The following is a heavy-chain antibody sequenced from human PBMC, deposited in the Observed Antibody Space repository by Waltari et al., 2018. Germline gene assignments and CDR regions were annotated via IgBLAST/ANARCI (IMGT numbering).Heavy chain of an antibody. Sequence: VQLVESGGGLVKPGGSLSLPCAASGFTYTPYTMNWVRQAPGKGLEWVSSISSTSSDIYYADSVKGRFTISRDNAKSSLYLQLNSLRAEDTAVYYCAGGYSSYYGMDVWGQGTTVTVSS. CDR3: AGGYSSYYGMDV. D-gene: IGHD6-13*01. V-gene: IGHV3-21*02. J-gene: IGHJ6*02. CDR2: ISSTSSDI. CDR1: GFTYTPYT.